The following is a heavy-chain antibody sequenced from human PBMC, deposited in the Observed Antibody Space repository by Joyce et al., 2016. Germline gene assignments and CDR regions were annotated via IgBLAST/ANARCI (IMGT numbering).Heavy chain of an antibody. CDR2: SSANNGNT. CDR1: GYTFSTFG. Sequence: QVQLVQSGTEVKKPGASVKVSCKASGYTFSTFGITWVRQAPGQGLEWMGGSSANNGNTDFAQKFRGRLTMTTDTSTSTAYMELRSLRSDDTAVYYCARPGVAVAGTLGWFDPWGQGTLVTVSS. D-gene: IGHD6-19*01. J-gene: IGHJ5*02. V-gene: IGHV1-18*04. CDR3: ARPGVAVAGTLGWFDP.